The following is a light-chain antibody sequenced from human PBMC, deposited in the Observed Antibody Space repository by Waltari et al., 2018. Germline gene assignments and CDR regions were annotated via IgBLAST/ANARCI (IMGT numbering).Light chain of an antibody. V-gene: IGKV1-39*01. Sequence: DIQMTQSPSYLSASVGDRVTIACRASQSISPSLNWYQQKPGKAPNLLIYAASSLQSGVPSRFSGSGSGTDFTLTISSLQPEDFATYYCQQTYSTPFTFGPGTKVDI. CDR1: QSISPS. CDR3: QQTYSTPFT. J-gene: IGKJ3*01. CDR2: AAS.